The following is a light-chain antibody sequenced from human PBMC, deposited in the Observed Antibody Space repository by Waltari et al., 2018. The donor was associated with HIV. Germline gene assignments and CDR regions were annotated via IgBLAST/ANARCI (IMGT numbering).Light chain of an antibody. CDR3: MQALHTPIT. Sequence: DVLLPQSPASLAATPGESAAISCKSNQTLLHKNGKNYLDCYVKKSGQTPQLMMYMSSNLAAGVPVRFGGSGSGTDFTLKVSRVEAEDVGLYYCMQALHTPITFGQGTRLEI. CDR2: MSS. J-gene: IGKJ5*01. V-gene: IGKV2-28*01. CDR1: QTLLHKNGKNY.